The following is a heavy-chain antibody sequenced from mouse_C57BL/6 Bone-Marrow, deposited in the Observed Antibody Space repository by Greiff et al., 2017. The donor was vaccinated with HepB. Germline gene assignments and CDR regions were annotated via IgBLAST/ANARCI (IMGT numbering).Heavy chain of an antibody. Sequence: EVKLMESGGGLVQSGRSLRLSCATSGFTFSDFYMEWVRQAPGKGLEWIAASRNKANDYTTEYSASVKGRFIVSIDTSQSILYLQMNALRAEDTAIYYCSRDALDSSECWFAYWGQGTLVTVSA. CDR2: SRNKANDYTT. D-gene: IGHD3-2*02. V-gene: IGHV7-1*01. CDR3: SRDALDSSECWFAY. J-gene: IGHJ3*01. CDR1: GFTFSDFY.